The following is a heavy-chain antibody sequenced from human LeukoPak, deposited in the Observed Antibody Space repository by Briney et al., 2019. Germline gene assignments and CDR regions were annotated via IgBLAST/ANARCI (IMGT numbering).Heavy chain of an antibody. CDR1: GGSFSGYY. CDR3: ARRRRGLQRPFDY. J-gene: IGHJ4*02. CDR2: INHSGST. V-gene: IGHV4-34*01. Sequence: SETLSLTCAVYGGSFSGYYWNWIRQPPGKGLERIGEINHSGSTNYNPSLKSRVTILVDTSEAQFPLKLSAVTAADTAVYYCARRRRGLQRPFDYWGQGTLVTVSS. D-gene: IGHD4-11*01.